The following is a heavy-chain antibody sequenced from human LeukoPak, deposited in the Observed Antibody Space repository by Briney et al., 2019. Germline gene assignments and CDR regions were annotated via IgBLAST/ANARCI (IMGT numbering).Heavy chain of an antibody. D-gene: IGHD4-11*01. CDR2: IYSGGST. CDR3: ARTRVDTTTFDYFDY. CDR1: GFTVSTNF. V-gene: IGHV3-53*01. Sequence: GGSLRLSCVVSGFTVSTNFTSWVRQAPGERPEWVSVIYSGGSTYYADSVKGRFTISRDNSKNTLYLQMNSLRAEDTAVYYCARTRVDTTTFDYFDYWGQGTLVTVSS. J-gene: IGHJ4*02.